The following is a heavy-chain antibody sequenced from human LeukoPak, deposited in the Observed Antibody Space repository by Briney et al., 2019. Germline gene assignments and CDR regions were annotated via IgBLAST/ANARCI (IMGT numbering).Heavy chain of an antibody. Sequence: SETLSLTCTVSGDSISSTTYYWGWIRQPPGKGLEWIGTIYYTGSPTFYSPSLKSRVTMSVDTSKNHFSLKLSSVTAADTAVYYCARAKGGYCSSTSCYPHYYYYYYMDVWGKGTTVTVSS. V-gene: IGHV4-39*07. CDR3: ARAKGGYCSSTSCYPHYYYYYYMDV. J-gene: IGHJ6*03. CDR2: IYYTGSPT. D-gene: IGHD2-2*01. CDR1: GDSISSTTYY.